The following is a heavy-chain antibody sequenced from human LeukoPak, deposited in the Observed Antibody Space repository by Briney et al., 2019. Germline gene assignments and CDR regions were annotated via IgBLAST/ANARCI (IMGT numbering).Heavy chain of an antibody. Sequence: SETLSLTCTVSGGSISSSSYYWGWIRQPPGKELEWIGSIYYSGSTYYNPSLKSRFTISVDTSKNQFSLKLSSVTAADTAVYYCTRQGIAAAGSIDHWGQGTLVTVFS. V-gene: IGHV4-39*01. CDR2: IYYSGST. D-gene: IGHD6-13*01. CDR3: TRQGIAAAGSIDH. CDR1: GGSISSSSYY. J-gene: IGHJ4*02.